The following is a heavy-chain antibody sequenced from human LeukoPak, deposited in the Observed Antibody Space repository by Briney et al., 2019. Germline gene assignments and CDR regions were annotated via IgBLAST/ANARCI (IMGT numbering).Heavy chain of an antibody. V-gene: IGHV4-4*07. CDR3: ARDSGATGEVKFDP. Sequence: PSETLSLTCTVSGGSISSYYWSWIRQPAGTALEWIGRIYTSGTITYNPSLKSRVTMSVDTSKNQFSLKLSSVTAADTAVYYCARDSGATGEVKFDPWGQGTLVTVSS. D-gene: IGHD3-16*01. CDR1: GGSISSYY. J-gene: IGHJ5*02. CDR2: IYTSGTI.